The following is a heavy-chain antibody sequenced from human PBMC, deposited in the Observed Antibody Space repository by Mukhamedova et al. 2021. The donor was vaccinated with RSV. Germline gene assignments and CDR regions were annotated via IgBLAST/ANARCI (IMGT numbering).Heavy chain of an antibody. D-gene: IGHD3-10*01. CDR1: YG. Sequence: YGMSWVRQAPGKGLEWVAGISGTGGQTYYADSLKGRFTISRDNSKNTLYLQMNSLRAEDTALYYCAKNHYYGSGSYLNHDAFDVWG. CDR2: ISGTGGQT. V-gene: IGHV3-23*01. J-gene: IGHJ3*01. CDR3: AKNHYYGSGSYLNHDAFDV.